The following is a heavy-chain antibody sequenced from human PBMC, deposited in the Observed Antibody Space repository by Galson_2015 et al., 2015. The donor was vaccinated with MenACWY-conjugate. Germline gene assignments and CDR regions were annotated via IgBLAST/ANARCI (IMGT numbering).Heavy chain of an antibody. V-gene: IGHV3-23*01. J-gene: IGHJ2*01. D-gene: IGHD4-23*01. CDR2: ITGGGTSI. CDR3: AGGNGRYWYFDL. Sequence: SLRLSCAASGFTFSSYAMNWVRQAPGKGLEWVSSITGGGTSIFFYGDSVKGRFTISRDNSKKTLYLQMNSLRDEDTGVYYRAGGNGRYWYFDLWGRGTLVTVSS. CDR1: GFTFSSYA.